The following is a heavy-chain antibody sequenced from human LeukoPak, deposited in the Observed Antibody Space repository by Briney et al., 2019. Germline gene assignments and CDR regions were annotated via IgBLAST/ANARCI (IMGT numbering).Heavy chain of an antibody. Sequence: GGSLRLSCAASGFTFGSYGMHWVRQAPGKGLEWVAVIWYDGSNKYYADSVKGRFTISRDNSKNTLYLQMNSLGAEGTAVYYCARASSSGWFENWFDPWGQGTLVTVSS. CDR3: ARASSSGWFENWFDP. CDR1: GFTFGSYG. V-gene: IGHV3-33*01. CDR2: IWYDGSNK. D-gene: IGHD6-19*01. J-gene: IGHJ5*02.